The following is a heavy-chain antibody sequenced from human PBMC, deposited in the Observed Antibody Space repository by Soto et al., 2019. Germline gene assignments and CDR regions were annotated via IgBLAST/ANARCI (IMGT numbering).Heavy chain of an antibody. CDR2: ISSSSSYI. D-gene: IGHD3-10*01. J-gene: IGHJ4*02. CDR1: GFTFSSYS. V-gene: IGHV3-21*01. Sequence: GGSLRLSCAASGFTFSSYSMNWVRQAPGKGLEWVSSISSSSSYIYYADSVKGRFTISRDNAKNSLYLQMNSLRAEDTAVYYCASSFLTTMVRGVIISTDYWGQGTLVTVSS. CDR3: ASSFLTTMVRGVIISTDY.